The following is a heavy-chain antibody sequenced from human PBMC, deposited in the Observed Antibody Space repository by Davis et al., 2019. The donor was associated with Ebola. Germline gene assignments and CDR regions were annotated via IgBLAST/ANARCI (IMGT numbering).Heavy chain of an antibody. CDR2: INHSGST. CDR3: ARDPADTVTTFYYYYGMDV. D-gene: IGHD4-17*01. J-gene: IGHJ6*02. CDR1: GGSFSGYY. V-gene: IGHV4-34*01. Sequence: MPSETLSLTCAVYGGSFSGYYWSWIRQPPGKGLEWIGEINHSGSTNYNPSLKSRVTISVDTSKNQFSLKLSSVTAADTAVYYCARDPADTVTTFYYYYGMDVWGQGTTVTVSS.